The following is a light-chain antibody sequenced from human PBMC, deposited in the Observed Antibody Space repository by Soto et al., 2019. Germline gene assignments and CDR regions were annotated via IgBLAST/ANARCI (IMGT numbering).Light chain of an antibody. V-gene: IGKV3-15*01. CDR2: GAS. Sequence: VVMTQSPSTLSVSPLEIATLSCRASQSVSNNLAWYQQIPGQAPRFLIYGASTRATGIPVRFSGSGSGTEFTLTISSLQSEDFAVYYCQQYDNWPRTFGQGTKVDIK. CDR1: QSVSNN. CDR3: QQYDNWPRT. J-gene: IGKJ1*01.